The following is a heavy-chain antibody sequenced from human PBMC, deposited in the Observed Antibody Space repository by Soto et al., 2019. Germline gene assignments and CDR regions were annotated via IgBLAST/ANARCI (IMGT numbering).Heavy chain of an antibody. D-gene: IGHD6-19*01. J-gene: IGHJ2*01. CDR2: ISGSGGST. CDR3: AKSYQGHSSGWDRYFDL. V-gene: IGHV3-23*01. CDR1: GFTFSSYA. Sequence: EVQLLESGGGLVQPGGSLRLSCAASGFTFSSYAMSWVRQAPGKGLEWVSAISGSGGSTYFADSVKGRFTISRDNSKNTLYLQMNSLRAEDTAVYYCAKSYQGHSSGWDRYFDLWGRGTLVTVSS.